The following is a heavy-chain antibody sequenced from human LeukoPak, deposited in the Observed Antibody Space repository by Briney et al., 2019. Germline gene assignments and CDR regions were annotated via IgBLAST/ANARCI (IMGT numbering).Heavy chain of an antibody. Sequence: GGSLRLSCAASGFTFSDYYMSWIRQAPGKGLEWVSYIDTRSRTTFYADSVKGRVTISRDNAKKSLYLQMNSLRAEDTAVYYCARGHYGLDVWGQGTTVTVSS. CDR3: ARGHYGLDV. CDR2: IDTRSRTT. CDR1: GFTFSDYY. V-gene: IGHV3-11*01. J-gene: IGHJ6*02.